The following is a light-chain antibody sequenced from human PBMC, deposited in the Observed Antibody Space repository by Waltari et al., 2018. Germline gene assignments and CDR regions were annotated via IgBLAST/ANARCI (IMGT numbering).Light chain of an antibody. V-gene: IGKV1-27*01. J-gene: IGKJ3*01. CDR3: QNYDTAPFT. CDR2: SAS. CDR1: RYVTHF. Sequence: IQITQSPSSLSASIGDRVTSPCRASRYVTHFLAWYQQRPGKVPRLLIHSASTFQSGVPSRFSGSGSGTEFTLTIDSLQPEDLATYYCQNYDTAPFTFGPGTKVDLK.